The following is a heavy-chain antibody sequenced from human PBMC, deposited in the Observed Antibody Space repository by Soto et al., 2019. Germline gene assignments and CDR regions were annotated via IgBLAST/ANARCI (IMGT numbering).Heavy chain of an antibody. V-gene: IGHV4-39*01. J-gene: IGHJ6*02. CDR1: GGSISSSSYY. CDR3: ARHEGWATPGLDYYYGMDV. CDR2: IYYSGST. D-gene: IGHD5-12*01. Sequence: SDTLSLTCTVSGGSISSSSYYWGWIRQPPGKGLEWIGSIYYSGSTYYNPSLKSRVTISVDTSKNQFSLKLSSVTAADTAVYYCARHEGWATPGLDYYYGMDVWGQGTTVT.